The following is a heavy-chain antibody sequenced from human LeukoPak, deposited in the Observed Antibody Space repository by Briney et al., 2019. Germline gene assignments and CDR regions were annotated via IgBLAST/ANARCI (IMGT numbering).Heavy chain of an antibody. CDR3: ARASDFWSGYYVPDYYYYYMDV. D-gene: IGHD3-3*01. CDR2: IVVGSGNT. J-gene: IGHJ6*03. Sequence: EASVKVSCKASGFTFTSSAMQWVRQARGQRLEWIGWIVVGSGNTNYAQKFQERVTITRDMSTSTAYMELSSLRSEDTAVYYCARASDFWSGYYVPDYYYYYMDVWGKGTTVTVSS. CDR1: GFTFTSSA. V-gene: IGHV1-58*02.